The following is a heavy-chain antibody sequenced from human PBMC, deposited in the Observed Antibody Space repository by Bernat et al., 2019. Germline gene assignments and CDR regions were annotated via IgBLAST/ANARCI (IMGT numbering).Heavy chain of an antibody. CDR2: INAGNGNR. Sequence: QVQLVQSGAEVKKPGASVKVSCKASGYTFTSYAMHWVRQAPGQRLEWMGWINAGNGNRKHSQKFQGRVTITRDTAGSAAYMELSSQRSEDTAMYYCASDGNAYGMDVWGQGTTVTVSS. J-gene: IGHJ6*02. CDR1: GYTFTSYA. CDR3: ASDGNAYGMDV. V-gene: IGHV1-3*01.